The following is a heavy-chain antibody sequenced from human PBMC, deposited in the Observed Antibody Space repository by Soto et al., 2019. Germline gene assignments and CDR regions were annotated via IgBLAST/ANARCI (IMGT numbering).Heavy chain of an antibody. CDR1: GVSVSTNTQY. CDR2: IYYGGRT. Sequence: SETLSLTCTVSGVSVSTNTQYWGWIRQSPGKGLEWIGSIYYGGRTYYNPSLKSRVTISVDTSKNQFSLRLTSVSAADTAVYFCAREERKGIISWFDPWGQGTPVTVSS. D-gene: IGHD2-21*01. V-gene: IGHV4-39*07. J-gene: IGHJ5*02. CDR3: AREERKGIISWFDP.